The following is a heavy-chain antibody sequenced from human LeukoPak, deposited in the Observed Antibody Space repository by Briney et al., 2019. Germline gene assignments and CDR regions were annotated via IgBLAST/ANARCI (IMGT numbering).Heavy chain of an antibody. Sequence: ASVKVSCKASEYTFIGYYLHWVRQAPGQGLEWMGWINPNTGGTNFGRVTMTRDTSISTAYMGLSSLRSDDTAVYYCARDPGYYYDSSGYYHSFDYWGQGTLVTVSS. CDR3: ARDPGYYYDSSGYYHSFDY. CDR2: INPNTGGT. CDR1: EYTFIGYY. J-gene: IGHJ4*02. V-gene: IGHV1-2*02. D-gene: IGHD3-22*01.